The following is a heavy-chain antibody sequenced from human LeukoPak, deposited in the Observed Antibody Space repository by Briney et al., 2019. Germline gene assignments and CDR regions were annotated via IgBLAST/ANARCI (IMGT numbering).Heavy chain of an antibody. D-gene: IGHD3-22*01. Sequence: ASVKVSCKASGYTFTSNYIHWVRQAPGQGLEWMGMIYPRDGSTSYAQKFQGRVTMTEDTSTDTAYMELSSLRSEDTAVYYCATVPYYYDSSGYYFGYWGQGTLVTVSS. V-gene: IGHV1-46*01. CDR2: IYPRDGST. J-gene: IGHJ4*02. CDR3: ATVPYYYDSSGYYFGY. CDR1: GYTFTSNY.